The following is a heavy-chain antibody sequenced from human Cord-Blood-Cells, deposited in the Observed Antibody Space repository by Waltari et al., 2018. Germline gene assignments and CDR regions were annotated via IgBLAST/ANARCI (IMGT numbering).Heavy chain of an antibody. CDR1: GGSFSGYY. D-gene: IGHD7-27*01. J-gene: IGHJ4*02. Sequence: QVQLQQWRAGLLKPSETLSLTCAVYGGSFSGYYWSWIRQPPGKGLEWIGEINHSGSTNYNPSLKSRVTISVDTSKNQFSLKLSSVTAADTAVYYCASAGELRYWGQGTLVTVSS. CDR3: ASAGELRY. V-gene: IGHV4-34*01. CDR2: INHSGST.